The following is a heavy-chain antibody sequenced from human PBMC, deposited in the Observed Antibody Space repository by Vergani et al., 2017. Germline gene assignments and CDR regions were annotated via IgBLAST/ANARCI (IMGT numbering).Heavy chain of an antibody. J-gene: IGHJ6*02. CDR1: GGTFSSYT. Sequence: QVQLVHSGAEVKKPGSSVKVSCKASGGTFSSYTISWVRQAPGQGLEWMGRIIPILGIANYAQKFQGRVTITADKSTSTAYMELSSLRSEDTAVYYCARIVVVTATPPPYGMAVWGQGTTVTVSS. V-gene: IGHV1-69*02. CDR3: ARIVVVTATPPPYGMAV. D-gene: IGHD2-21*02. CDR2: IIPILGIA.